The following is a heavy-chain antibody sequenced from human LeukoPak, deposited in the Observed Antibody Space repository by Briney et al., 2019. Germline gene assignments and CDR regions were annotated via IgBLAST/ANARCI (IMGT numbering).Heavy chain of an antibody. CDR3: AKTTNYNSSPIDS. V-gene: IGHV3-23*01. CDR2: ISGSGANT. Sequence: GGSLRLSCAASGFTFSGYAMSWVRQAPGKGLEWVSGISGSGANTYYGDSVKGRFTISRDSSKNTLYLQMNSLRAEDTAVYYCAKTTNYNSSPIDSWGQGTLVTVSS. D-gene: IGHD6-6*01. J-gene: IGHJ4*02. CDR1: GFTFSGYA.